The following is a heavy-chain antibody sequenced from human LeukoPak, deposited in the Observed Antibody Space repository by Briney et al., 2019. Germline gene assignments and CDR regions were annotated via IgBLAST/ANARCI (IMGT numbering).Heavy chain of an antibody. V-gene: IGHV3-30*03. CDR2: ISYDGSNK. CDR1: GFTFSSYA. Sequence: PGGSLRLSCAASGFTFSSYAMHWVRQAPGKGLEWVALISYDGSNKYYADSVKGRFTISRDNSKNTLYLQMNSLRGEDTAVYYCARGDRGTAAGNNWFNPWGRGTLVTVSS. CDR3: ARGDRGTAAGNNWFNP. J-gene: IGHJ5*02. D-gene: IGHD6-13*01.